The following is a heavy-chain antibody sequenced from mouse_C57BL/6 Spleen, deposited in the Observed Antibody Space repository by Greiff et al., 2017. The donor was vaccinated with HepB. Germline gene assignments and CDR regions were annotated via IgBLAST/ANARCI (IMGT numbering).Heavy chain of an antibody. Sequence: VQLQQSGAELVKPGASVKLSCTASGFNIKDYYMHWVKQRTEQGLEWIGRIDPEDGETKYAPKFQGKATLTADTASNTAYLQLRSLTSEDTAVYYCARDSPLYGYDHWYFDVWGTGTTVTVFS. J-gene: IGHJ1*03. V-gene: IGHV14-2*01. CDR2: IDPEDGET. CDR1: GFNIKDYY. D-gene: IGHD2-2*01. CDR3: ARDSPLYGYDHWYFDV.